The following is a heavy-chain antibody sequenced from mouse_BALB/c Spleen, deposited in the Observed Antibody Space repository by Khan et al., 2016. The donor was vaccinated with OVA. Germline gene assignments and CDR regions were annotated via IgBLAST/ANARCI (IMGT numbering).Heavy chain of an antibody. J-gene: IGHJ2*01. Sequence: VKLLESGPGLVAPSQSLSITCTVSGFSLTSYGVHWVRQPPGKGLEWLGVIWAGGSTNYNSALMSRLSISKDNSKSQVFLKMNSLQTDDTAMYYCARGDYDNLYYFDYWGQGTTLTVSS. CDR3: ARGDYDNLYYFDY. CDR2: IWAGGST. CDR1: GFSLTSYG. V-gene: IGHV2-9*02. D-gene: IGHD2-1*01.